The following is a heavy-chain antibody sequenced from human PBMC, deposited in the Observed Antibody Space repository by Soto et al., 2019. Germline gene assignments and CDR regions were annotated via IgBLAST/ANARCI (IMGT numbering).Heavy chain of an antibody. V-gene: IGHV5-51*01. CDR2: IYPGDSDT. Sequence: GESLKISCKASGYSFTNYWIGWVRQMPGKGLEWMGTIYPGDSDTRYSPSFQGQVTISADKSISTAYLQWSSLKASDTAMYYCASLLLIEARGAFDIWGQGTMVTVSS. D-gene: IGHD6-6*01. CDR3: ASLLLIEARGAFDI. CDR1: GYSFTNYW. J-gene: IGHJ3*02.